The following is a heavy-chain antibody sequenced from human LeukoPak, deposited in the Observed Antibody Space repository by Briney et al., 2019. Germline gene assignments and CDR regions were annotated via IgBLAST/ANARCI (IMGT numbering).Heavy chain of an antibody. J-gene: IGHJ5*02. Sequence: SETLSLTCTVSGGSISSGGYYWSWIRQPPGKGLEWIGYIYHSGSTYYNPSLKSRVTISVDRSKNQFSLKLSSVTAADTAVYYCARVGAPGYSGSYYENWFDPWGQGTLVTVSS. CDR2: IYHSGST. V-gene: IGHV4-30-2*01. CDR3: ARVGAPGYSGSYYENWFDP. D-gene: IGHD1-26*01. CDR1: GGSISSGGYY.